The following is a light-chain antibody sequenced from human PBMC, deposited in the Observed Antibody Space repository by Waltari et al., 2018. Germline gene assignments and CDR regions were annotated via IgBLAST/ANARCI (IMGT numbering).Light chain of an antibody. J-gene: IGKJ1*01. CDR2: AAS. CDR1: QSASTK. V-gene: IGKV3-15*01. CDR3: QHYEGWPPWT. Sequence: EIVLTQSPATLSVSPGERATLSCRASQSASTKVAWYQQIPGQAPRLRIYAASSRATGVPARFGGSGSETDFTLTISGLQSEDFAVYYCQHYEGWPPWTFGQGTKV.